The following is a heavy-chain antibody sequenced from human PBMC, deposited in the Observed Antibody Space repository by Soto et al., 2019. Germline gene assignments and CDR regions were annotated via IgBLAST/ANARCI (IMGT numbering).Heavy chain of an antibody. V-gene: IGHV4-34*01. CDR1: GGSFSGYY. CDR3: ARKVSWEGYYYYGMDV. D-gene: IGHD1-26*01. Sequence: QVQLQQWGAGLLKPSETLSLTCAVYGGSFSGYYWSWIRQPPGKGLEWIGEINHSGSTNYNPSLKSRVTISVDTSKNQFSLKLSSVTAADTAVYYCARKVSWEGYYYYGMDVWGQGTTVTVSS. CDR2: INHSGST. J-gene: IGHJ6*02.